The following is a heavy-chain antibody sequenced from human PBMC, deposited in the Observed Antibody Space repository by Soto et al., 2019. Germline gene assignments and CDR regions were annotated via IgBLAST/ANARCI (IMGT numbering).Heavy chain of an antibody. CDR3: AILGYCSSTSCSLWYYSSGYYPDDAFEI. CDR2: IYYSGST. D-gene: IGHD2-2*01. V-gene: IGHV4-39*01. J-gene: IGHJ3*02. Sequence: PSETLSLTCTVSGGSISSSSYYWGWIRQPPGKGLEWIGSIYYSGSTYYNPSLKSRVTISVDTSKNQFSLKLSSVTAADPAVYYCAILGYCSSTSCSLWYYSSGYYPDDAFEIWGQGTMVTVSS. CDR1: GGSISSSSYY.